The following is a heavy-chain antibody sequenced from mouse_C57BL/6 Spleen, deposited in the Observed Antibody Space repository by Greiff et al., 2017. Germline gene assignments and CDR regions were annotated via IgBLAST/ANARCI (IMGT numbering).Heavy chain of an antibody. CDR2: IDPETGGT. V-gene: IGHV1-15*01. CDR3: TSTPPYYGSSYVGWFAY. Sequence: QVQLQQSGAELVRPGASVTLSCKASGYTFTDYEMHWVKQTPVHGLEWIGAIDPETGGTAYNHKFKGKAILTADKSSSTAYMELRSLTSEDSAVYYCTSTPPYYGSSYVGWFAYWGQGTLVTVSA. CDR1: GYTFTDYE. D-gene: IGHD1-1*01. J-gene: IGHJ3*01.